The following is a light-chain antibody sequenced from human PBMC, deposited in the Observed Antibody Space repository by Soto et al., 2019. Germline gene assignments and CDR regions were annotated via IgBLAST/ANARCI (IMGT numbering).Light chain of an antibody. J-gene: IGKJ5*01. V-gene: IGKV3D-15*01. CDR1: QSVRYNY. Sequence: EIVLTQSPGTLSLSPGEGATLSCRASQSVRYNYLAWYQQKPGQAPRLLIYGVSTRATGIPDRFSGSGSGTEFTLTISSLQSEDFAVYHCQQYSNWPLITFGQGTRLEI. CDR3: QQYSNWPLIT. CDR2: GVS.